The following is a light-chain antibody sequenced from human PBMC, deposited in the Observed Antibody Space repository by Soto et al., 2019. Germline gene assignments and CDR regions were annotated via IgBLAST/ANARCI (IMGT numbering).Light chain of an antibody. CDR3: LQDYNYPWT. Sequence: IKRTEYQTSLSPLLVGIVTITCRASQGIRNDLGSYQQKPGKAPKLLIYAASSLQSGVPSRFSGSGSGTDFTLTISSLQPQDFATYYCLQDYNYPWTFGQGTKVDI. CDR1: QGIRND. J-gene: IGKJ1*01. V-gene: IGKV1-6*01. CDR2: AAS.